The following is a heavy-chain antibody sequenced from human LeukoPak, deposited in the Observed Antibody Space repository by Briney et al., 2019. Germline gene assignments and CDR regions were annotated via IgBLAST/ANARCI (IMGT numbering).Heavy chain of an antibody. Sequence: PSETLSLTCTVSGGSISSSGYYWGWVRQPPGKELEWIGSIYYSGSSHYNPSLKSRVSMSRDTAKNQFSLNLSSVTAADTAVYYCARGGDITIYTLWGQGTLVTVSS. CDR2: IYYSGSS. D-gene: IGHD3-3*01. CDR1: GGSISSSGYY. J-gene: IGHJ4*02. V-gene: IGHV4-39*07. CDR3: ARGGDITIYTL.